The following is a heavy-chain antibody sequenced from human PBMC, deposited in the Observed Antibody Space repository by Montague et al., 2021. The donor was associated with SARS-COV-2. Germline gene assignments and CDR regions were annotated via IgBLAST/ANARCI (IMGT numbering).Heavy chain of an antibody. CDR3: ARGEFYNGWYGLKYYFGY. CDR2: INHSGST. V-gene: IGHV4-34*01. D-gene: IGHD6-19*01. Sequence: SETLSLTCAVYGGSFSGYYWSWIRQPPGKGLEWIGEINHSGSTNXNPSLKSRVPISVDTSKNQFSLKLSSVPAADTAVYYCARGEFYNGWYGLKYYFGYWGQGTLVIVSS. J-gene: IGHJ4*02. CDR1: GGSFSGYY.